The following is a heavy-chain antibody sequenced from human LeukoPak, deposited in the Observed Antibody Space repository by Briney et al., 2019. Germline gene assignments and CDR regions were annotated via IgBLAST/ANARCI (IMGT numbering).Heavy chain of an antibody. CDR3: ARARQSYYDSSGYATSYYYYYYGMDV. Sequence: SVKVSCKASGGTFSSYAISWVRQAPGQGLEWMGRIIPILGIANYAQKFQGRVTITADKSTSTAYMELSSLRSEDTAVYYCARARQSYYDSSGYATSYYYYYYGMDVWGQGTTVTVSS. V-gene: IGHV1-69*04. CDR2: IIPILGIA. D-gene: IGHD3-22*01. J-gene: IGHJ6*02. CDR1: GGTFSSYA.